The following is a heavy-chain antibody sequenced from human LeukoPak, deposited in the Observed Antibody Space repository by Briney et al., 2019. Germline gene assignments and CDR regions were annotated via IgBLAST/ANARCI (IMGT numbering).Heavy chain of an antibody. Sequence: SETLSLTCAVYGDPFSHYYWTWIRQPPGKGLEWIGEINESGSTNYDPSLKSRVTISVDTCKNHFSLNLTSVTAADTAVYYCASRIGRYLYYFGMYVWGQGTTVTVSS. J-gene: IGHJ6*02. D-gene: IGHD1-26*01. CDR3: ASRIGRYLYYFGMYV. CDR2: INESGST. V-gene: IGHV4-34*01. CDR1: GDPFSHYY.